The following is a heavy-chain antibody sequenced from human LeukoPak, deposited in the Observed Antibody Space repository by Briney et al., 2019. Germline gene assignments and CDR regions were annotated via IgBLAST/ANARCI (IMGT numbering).Heavy chain of an antibody. J-gene: IGHJ4*02. CDR1: GFTFSSYG. D-gene: IGHD1-1*01. Sequence: GGSLRLSCAASGFTFSSYGMSWVRQAPGKGLEWVSAISGSGGSTYYADAVKGRFTISSDKSKNTLFLQMNSLRAEDTALYYCAKGLETESRLDSWGQGTLVTVSS. CDR2: ISGSGGST. V-gene: IGHV3-23*01. CDR3: AKGLETESRLDS.